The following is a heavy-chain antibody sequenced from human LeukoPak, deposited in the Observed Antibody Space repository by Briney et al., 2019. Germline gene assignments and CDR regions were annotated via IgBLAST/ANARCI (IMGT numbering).Heavy chain of an antibody. CDR2: IKSKTDGGTT. V-gene: IGHV3-15*01. CDR3: TADGAMIVVGGY. J-gene: IGHJ4*02. CDR1: GFTFSNAW. Sequence: KAGGSLRLSCAASGFTFSNAWMSWVRQAPGKGLEWVGRIKSKTDGGTTDYAAPVKGRFTISRDDSKNTLYLQMNSLKTEDTAVYYCTADGAMIVVGGYWGQGTLVTVSS. D-gene: IGHD3-22*01.